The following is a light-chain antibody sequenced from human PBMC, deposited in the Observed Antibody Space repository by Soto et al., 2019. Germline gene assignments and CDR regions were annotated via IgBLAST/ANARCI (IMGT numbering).Light chain of an antibody. Sequence: IVVTQSPATLSLSPGEKATPSCRASQSVSSYLAWYQQKPGQAPRLLIYDASNRATGIPARFSGSGSGTDFTLSISSLEPEDFAVYYCHQRSDWPLTFGGGTKVDIK. CDR3: HQRSDWPLT. J-gene: IGKJ4*01. V-gene: IGKV3-11*01. CDR1: QSVSSY. CDR2: DAS.